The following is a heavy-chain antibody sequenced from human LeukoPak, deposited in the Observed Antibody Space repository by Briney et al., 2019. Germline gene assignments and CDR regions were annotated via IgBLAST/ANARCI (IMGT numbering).Heavy chain of an antibody. CDR3: AIAGGWAREDYKADAFDI. V-gene: IGHV1-18*01. J-gene: IGHJ3*02. CDR1: GYTFTNYG. Sequence: ASVKVSCKASGYTFTNYGISWVRHAPGQGLEWMGWISPYNGNTDYAQNLQGRVTMTTDTSTTTAYMELRSLRSDDTAVYYCAIAGGWAREDYKADAFDIWGQGTMVTVSS. CDR2: ISPYNGNT. D-gene: IGHD6-19*01.